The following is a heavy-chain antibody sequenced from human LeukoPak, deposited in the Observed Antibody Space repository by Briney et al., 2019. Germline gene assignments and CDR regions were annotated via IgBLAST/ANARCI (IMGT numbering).Heavy chain of an antibody. J-gene: IGHJ4*02. V-gene: IGHV1-2*02. CDR2: INLNDGGT. CDR3: ARDPPEAAMGIDY. D-gene: IGHD2-2*01. Sequence: GASVKVSCKASGYTFTDYFMHWVRQAPGQGLEWMGWINLNDGGTNYAQKFQGRVTMTRDTTISTAYMELSRLTSDDTALYYCARDPPEAAMGIDYSGQGTLVTVSS. CDR1: GYTFTDYF.